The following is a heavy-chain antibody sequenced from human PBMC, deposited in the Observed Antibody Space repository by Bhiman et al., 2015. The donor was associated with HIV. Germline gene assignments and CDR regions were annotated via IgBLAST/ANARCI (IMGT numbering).Heavy chain of an antibody. CDR3: AKGHYVWGSYRSLDY. CDR1: GFTFSSYG. J-gene: IGHJ4*02. D-gene: IGHD3-16*02. CDR2: IWFDGSNK. Sequence: VQLVESGGGLVKPGRSLRLSCAASGFTFSSYGMHWVRQAPGKGLEWVAVIWFDGSNKYYADSVKGRFTISRDNSKNTLYLQMNSLRAEDTAVYYCAKGHYVWGSYRSLDYWGQGTLVTVSS. V-gene: IGHV3-33*06.